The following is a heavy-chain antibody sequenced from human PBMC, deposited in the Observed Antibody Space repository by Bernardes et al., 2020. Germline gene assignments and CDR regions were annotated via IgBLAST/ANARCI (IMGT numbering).Heavy chain of an antibody. V-gene: IGHV3-49*03. CDR3: TLGSPRHLES. CDR2: IRSETYGGTA. D-gene: IGHD6-19*01. CDR1: GFTFGDYL. J-gene: IGHJ4*02. Sequence: GGSLRLSCAASGFTFGDYLMSWFRQAPGKGLEWVGSIRSETYGGTAEYAASVKGRFTISRDDSKSTAYLQMNSLKTEDTALYYCTLGSPRHLESWGQGTLVTVSS.